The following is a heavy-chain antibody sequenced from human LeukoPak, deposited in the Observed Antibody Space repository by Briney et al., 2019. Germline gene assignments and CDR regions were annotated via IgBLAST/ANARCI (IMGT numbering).Heavy chain of an antibody. Sequence: ASVKVSCKASGGTFSSYAISGVRQAPGQGLEWTGGIIPIFGTANYAQKFQGRVTITADKSTSTAYMELSSRRSEDTAVYYCASCKGSDYGDLCMDVWGKGTTVTVSS. CDR1: GGTFSSYA. J-gene: IGHJ6*04. V-gene: IGHV1-69*06. CDR3: ASCKGSDYGDLCMDV. D-gene: IGHD4-17*01. CDR2: IIPIFGTA.